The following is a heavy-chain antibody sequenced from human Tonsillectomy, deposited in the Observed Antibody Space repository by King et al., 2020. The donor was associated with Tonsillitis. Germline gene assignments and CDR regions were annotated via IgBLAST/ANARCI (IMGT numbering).Heavy chain of an antibody. J-gene: IGHJ4*02. CDR3: ARDPTPYGGGYSDN. D-gene: IGHD4-17*01. CDR1: GFTFSTWS. CDR2: ISSSSSYI. V-gene: IGHV3-21*01. Sequence: VQLVESGGGLVKPGGSLRLSCATSGFTFSTWSMNWVRQAPGKGLEWVSSISSSSSYIYYADSMKGRFIISRDNAKNLLYLQMNNLGAEDTAVYYCARDPTPYGGGYSDNWGQGTLVTVS.